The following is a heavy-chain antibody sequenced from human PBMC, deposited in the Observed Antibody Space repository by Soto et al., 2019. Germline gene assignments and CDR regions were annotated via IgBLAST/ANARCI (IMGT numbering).Heavy chain of an antibody. CDR1: GFTFSSYS. J-gene: IGHJ4*02. CDR3: ARDGSGRSVWYHFDN. D-gene: IGHD6-19*01. CDR2: ISSSSSSI. V-gene: IGHV3-48*01. Sequence: GGSLRLSCAASGFTFSSYSMNWVRQAPGKGLEWVAYISSSSSSIYYADSVKGRFTISRDNAQNSLYLQMNTLRAGDTAVYYCARDGSGRSVWYHFDNWGQGTLVTVSS.